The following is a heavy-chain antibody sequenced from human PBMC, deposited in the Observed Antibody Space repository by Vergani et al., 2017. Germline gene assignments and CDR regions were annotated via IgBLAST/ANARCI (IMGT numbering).Heavy chain of an antibody. CDR2: IQFDGSNQ. D-gene: IGHD3-16*01. J-gene: IGHJ4*02. V-gene: IGHV3-30*02. CDR1: GFTLSNYD. CDR3: AKHFRGWGIDY. Sequence: QVQLVESGGGVVQRGGSLRLSCATSGFTLSNYDMQWIRQWPGKGLEFVAFIQFDGSNQYYADSVKGRFTLSRDYSKNTLYLQMNSLRTDDTPTYYCAKHFRGWGIDYWGQGTQVIVSS.